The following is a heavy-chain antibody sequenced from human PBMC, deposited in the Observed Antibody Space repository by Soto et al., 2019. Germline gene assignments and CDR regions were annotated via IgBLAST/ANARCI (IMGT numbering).Heavy chain of an antibody. Sequence: PGESLKISCKGSGYTFASFWITWVRLMLGKGLEWMGRVDPSDSYTDYSPSFQGHVTISVDKSISTAYLQWSRLEPSDTAMYYWARHKSIAGPCIYWGQGTLVTVSS. CDR1: GYTFASFW. CDR2: VDPSDSYT. CDR3: ARHKSIAGPCIY. V-gene: IGHV5-10-1*01. J-gene: IGHJ4*02. D-gene: IGHD6-6*01.